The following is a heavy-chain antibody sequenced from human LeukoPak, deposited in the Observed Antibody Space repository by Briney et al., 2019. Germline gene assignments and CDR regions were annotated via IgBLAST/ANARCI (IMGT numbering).Heavy chain of an antibody. CDR1: GYTFTSYD. Sequence: ASVKVSCKASGYTFTSYDINWVRQAPGQGLEWMGWMNPNSGNTGYAQKFQGRVTMTRNTSISTAYMELSSLRSEDTAVYYCARGQNYGDYRIDAFDIWGQGTMVTVSS. J-gene: IGHJ3*02. D-gene: IGHD4-17*01. CDR3: ARGQNYGDYRIDAFDI. V-gene: IGHV1-8*01. CDR2: MNPNSGNT.